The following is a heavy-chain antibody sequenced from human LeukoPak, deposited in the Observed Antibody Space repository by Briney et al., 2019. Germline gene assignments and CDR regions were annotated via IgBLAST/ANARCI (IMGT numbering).Heavy chain of an antibody. CDR2: ISGSGGST. CDR1: GFSLSNYA. J-gene: IGHJ4*02. CDR3: ARGYSSGWWGYYFDY. V-gene: IGHV3-23*01. D-gene: IGHD6-19*01. Sequence: GGSLRLSCAASGFSLSNYAMTWVRQAPGKGLERVSGISGSGGSTYYADSVKGRFTISRDNSKNTLYLQMNSLRAEDTAVYYCARGYSSGWWGYYFDYWGQGTLVTVSS.